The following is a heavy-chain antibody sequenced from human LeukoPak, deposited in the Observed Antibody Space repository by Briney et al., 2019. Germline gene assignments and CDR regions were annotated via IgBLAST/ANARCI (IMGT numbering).Heavy chain of an antibody. J-gene: IGHJ2*01. D-gene: IGHD6-19*01. CDR1: GYTFTGHY. V-gene: IGHV1-2*02. CDR3: ARDVYTSGWRYFDP. CDR2: INPNSGDT. Sequence: ASVKVSCKASGYTFTGHYMHWVRQAPGQGPEWMAWINPNSGDTNYAQKFQGRVTLTRDASIGTAYMEMNRLTYDDTAIYYCARDVYTSGWRYFDPWGHGTLVTVSS.